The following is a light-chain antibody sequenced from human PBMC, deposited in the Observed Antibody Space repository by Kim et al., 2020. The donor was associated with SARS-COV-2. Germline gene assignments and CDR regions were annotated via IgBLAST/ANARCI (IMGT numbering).Light chain of an antibody. Sequence: QLVLTQSPSASASLGASVKLTCTLSSGHSSYDIAWHQQQPEKGTRYLMKLNSDGSHSKGDGIPVRFSGSSSGAERYLTISSLQSEDEAYYYCQTWGTGIVVFGGGTQLTVL. CDR1: SGHSSYD. V-gene: IGLV4-69*01. CDR3: QTWGTGIVV. CDR2: LNSDGSH. J-gene: IGLJ2*01.